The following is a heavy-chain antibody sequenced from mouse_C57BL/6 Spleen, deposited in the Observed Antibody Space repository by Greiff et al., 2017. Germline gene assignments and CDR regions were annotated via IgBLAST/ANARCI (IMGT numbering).Heavy chain of an antibody. J-gene: IGHJ4*01. Sequence: VQLQQSGAELVRPGTSVKVSCTASGYAFTNYLIEWVKQRPGQGLEWIGVINPESGGTNYNEKFKGKATLTADKSSSTAYMQLSSLTSEDSAVYFCARRRGGSYAMDYWGQGTSVTVSS. V-gene: IGHV1-54*01. CDR2: INPESGGT. CDR1: GYAFTNYL. CDR3: ARRRGGSYAMDY.